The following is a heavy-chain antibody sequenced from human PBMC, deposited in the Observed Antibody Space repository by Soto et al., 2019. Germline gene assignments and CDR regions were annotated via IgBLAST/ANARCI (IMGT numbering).Heavy chain of an antibody. CDR3: ARAGYDIGYAFDI. CDR1: GFTFSSYG. CDR2: IWYDGSNK. Sequence: GGSLRLSCAASGFTFSSYGMHWVRQAPGKGLEWVAVIWYDGSNKYYADSVKGRFTISRDNSKNTLYLQMNSLRAEDTAVYYCARAGYDIGYAFDIWGQGTMVTVSS. V-gene: IGHV3-33*01. J-gene: IGHJ3*02. D-gene: IGHD3-9*01.